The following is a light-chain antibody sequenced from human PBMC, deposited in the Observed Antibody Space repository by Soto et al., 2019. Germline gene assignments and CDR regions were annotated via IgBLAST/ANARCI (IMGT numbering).Light chain of an antibody. J-gene: IGLJ3*02. CDR2: EVS. CDR1: SSDVGAYNY. V-gene: IGLV2-14*03. Sequence: QSALTQPASVSGSPGQSITISCTGTSSDVGAYNYVSWYQQLPGKAPKLMIYEVSSRPSGVSNRFSGSKSANTASLTISGLQAGDEADYYCSSYTSSSTWLFGGGTKLTVL. CDR3: SSYTSSSTWL.